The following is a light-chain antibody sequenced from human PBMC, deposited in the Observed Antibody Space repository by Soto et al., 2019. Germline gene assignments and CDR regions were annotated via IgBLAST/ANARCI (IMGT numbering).Light chain of an antibody. J-gene: IGKJ1*01. CDR2: KAS. V-gene: IGKV1-5*03. CDR1: QNIRSR. CDR3: QQYNSYPWT. Sequence: DFQMTQSPSTLSASVGDRVTITCRASQNIRSRLAWFQQKPGKAPKLLIYKASSLESGVPSRFSGSGSGTEFTLTISSLQPDDFATYYCQQYNSYPWTFGQGTKV.